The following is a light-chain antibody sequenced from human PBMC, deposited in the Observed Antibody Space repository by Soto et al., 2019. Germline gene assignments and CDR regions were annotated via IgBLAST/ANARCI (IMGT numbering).Light chain of an antibody. CDR2: EVS. J-gene: IGLJ2*01. Sequence: QSALTQPPSASGSPGQSVTISCTGTSSDIGYYNYVSWYRQHPGKAPKLIIYEVSQRPSGVPDRFSGSKSGNTASLTVSGLQAEDEADYYCSSYSGNNNLVFGGGTKLTVL. CDR3: SSYSGNNNLV. V-gene: IGLV2-8*01. CDR1: SSDIGYYNY.